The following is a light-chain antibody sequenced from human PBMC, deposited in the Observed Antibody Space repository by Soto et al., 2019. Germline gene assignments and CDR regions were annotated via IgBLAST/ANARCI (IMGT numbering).Light chain of an antibody. J-gene: IGKJ1*01. Sequence: EIVMTQSPATLSESPGERATLSCRASQSVSSNLAWYQQKLGQAPRLLIYGASTRATGIPARFSGSGSGTEFTLTISSLQSEDFVVYFCQQYNDWPRTFGQGTKVEIK. CDR3: QQYNDWPRT. V-gene: IGKV3-15*01. CDR2: GAS. CDR1: QSVSSN.